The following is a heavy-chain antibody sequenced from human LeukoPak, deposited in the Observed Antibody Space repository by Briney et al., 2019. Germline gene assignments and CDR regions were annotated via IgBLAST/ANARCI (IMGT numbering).Heavy chain of an antibody. Sequence: SVKVSCKYSGGAFIIFMFSWVRQAPGQGLEWMGGIIPIVGAGNYAQKFQDKVIITADESSNTAFLEVTSLKSEDTAMYFCASRDGYKIYWGQGTRDSVSS. CDR3: ASRDGYKIY. J-gene: IGHJ4*02. CDR2: IIPIVGAG. CDR1: GGAFIIFM. V-gene: IGHV1-69*13. D-gene: IGHD5-24*01.